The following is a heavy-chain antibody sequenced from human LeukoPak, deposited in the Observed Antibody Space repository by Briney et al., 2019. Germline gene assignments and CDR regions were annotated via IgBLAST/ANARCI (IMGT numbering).Heavy chain of an antibody. CDR2: INSDGSST. Sequence: GGSLRLSCAASGFTFCSYWMHWVRQAPGKGLVWVSRINSDGSSTSYADSVKGRFTISRDNAKNTLYLQMNSLRAEDTAVYYCARGALEYSSPEDDFDYWGQGTLVTVSS. V-gene: IGHV3-74*01. CDR1: GFTFCSYW. D-gene: IGHD6-6*01. CDR3: ARGALEYSSPEDDFDY. J-gene: IGHJ4*02.